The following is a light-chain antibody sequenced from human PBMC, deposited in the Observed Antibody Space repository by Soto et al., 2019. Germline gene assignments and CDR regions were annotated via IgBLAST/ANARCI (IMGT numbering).Light chain of an antibody. J-gene: IGLJ1*01. CDR3: SSFAGSSTSYV. V-gene: IGLV2-8*01. CDR1: SSDVGEENY. CDR2: EVS. Sequence: QSVLTQPPSASGSPGQSVTITCSGTSSDVGEENYVSWYQQHPGKVPKLILYEVSKRPSGVPDRFSGSRSGNTASLTVSGLQAEDEADYYCSSFAGSSTSYVFGTGTKVTVL.